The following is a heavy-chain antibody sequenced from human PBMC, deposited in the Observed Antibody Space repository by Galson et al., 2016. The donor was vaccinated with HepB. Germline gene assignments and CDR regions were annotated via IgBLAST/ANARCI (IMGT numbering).Heavy chain of an antibody. CDR2: ISYDGNPK. CDR1: GFTFRTCG. D-gene: IGHD1-1*01. CDR3: ARDPNWYEKAYFDY. V-gene: IGHV3-30*03. J-gene: IGHJ4*02. Sequence: SLRLSCAASGFTFRTCGMHWVRQAPGKGLEWVASISYDGNPKYYVDSVKGRITISRDNSENTLILQMNRLRGEDTAVYSCARDPNWYEKAYFDYWGQGALVTVSS.